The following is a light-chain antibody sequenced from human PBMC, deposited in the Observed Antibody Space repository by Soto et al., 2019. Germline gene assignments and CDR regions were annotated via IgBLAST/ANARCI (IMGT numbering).Light chain of an antibody. V-gene: IGKV3-20*01. Sequence: EIVLTQSPGTLSLSPGERSTVSCSASQSVSSSYLAWYQQKPGQAPRLLIYGASSRATGIPDRFSGSGSGTDFTLTISRLEPEDFAVYYCQQYGSSPPRTFGQGTKVDI. CDR1: QSVSSSY. CDR2: GAS. J-gene: IGKJ1*01. CDR3: QQYGSSPPRT.